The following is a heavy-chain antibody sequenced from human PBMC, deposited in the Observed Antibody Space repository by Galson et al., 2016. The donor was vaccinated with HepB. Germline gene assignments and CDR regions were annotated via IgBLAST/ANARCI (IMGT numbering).Heavy chain of an antibody. CDR2: IIPMFGTP. Sequence: SVKVSCKASGGTVNSYAISWVRQAPGQGLEWLGGIIPMFGTPNYAPKVQDRVTISADRFSSTGYMELSRLTSEDTAVYFCARGAGKFWYFDLWGRGTLVTVSS. D-gene: IGHD6-19*01. CDR3: ARGAGKFWYFDL. CDR1: GGTVNSYA. J-gene: IGHJ2*01. V-gene: IGHV1-69*06.